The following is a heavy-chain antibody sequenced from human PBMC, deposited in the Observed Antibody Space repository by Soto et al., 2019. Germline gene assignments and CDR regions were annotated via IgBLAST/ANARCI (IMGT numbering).Heavy chain of an antibody. Sequence: ASVKVSCKASGDTFTSYDINWVRQATGQGLEWMGWMNPNSGNTGYAQKFQGRVTMTRNTSISTAYMELSSLRSEDTAVYYCARGFRGYYYYYMDVWGKGTTVTVSS. CDR3: ARGFRGYYYYYMDV. CDR2: MNPNSGNT. J-gene: IGHJ6*03. CDR1: GDTFTSYD. V-gene: IGHV1-8*01.